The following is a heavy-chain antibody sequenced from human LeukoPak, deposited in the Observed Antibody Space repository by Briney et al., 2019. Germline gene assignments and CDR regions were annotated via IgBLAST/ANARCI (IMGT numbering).Heavy chain of an antibody. J-gene: IGHJ6*02. Sequence: GGSLRLSCAASGFTFSSYEMNWVRQAPGKGLEWVSYISSSGSTIYYADSVKGRFTISRDNAKNSLYLQMNSLRAEDTAVYYCAREYTVTNGYSYYYYGMDVWGQGTTVTVS. CDR2: ISSSGSTI. CDR1: GFTFSSYE. CDR3: AREYTVTNGYSYYYYGMDV. D-gene: IGHD4-17*01. V-gene: IGHV3-48*03.